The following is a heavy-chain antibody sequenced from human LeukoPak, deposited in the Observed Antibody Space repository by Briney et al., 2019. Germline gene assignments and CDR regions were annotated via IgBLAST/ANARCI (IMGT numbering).Heavy chain of an antibody. V-gene: IGHV3-74*01. CDR2: INSDGSIT. CDR1: GFTFSSYW. D-gene: IGHD6-19*01. J-gene: IGHJ4*02. Sequence: GGSLRLSCAASGFTFSSYWMHWVRQAPGKGLVWVSRINSDGSITTYADSVKGRFTISRDNAKNSLYLQMSSLRAEDTAIYYCARGRHSSGWYHDYWGQGALVTVSS. CDR3: ARGRHSSGWYHDY.